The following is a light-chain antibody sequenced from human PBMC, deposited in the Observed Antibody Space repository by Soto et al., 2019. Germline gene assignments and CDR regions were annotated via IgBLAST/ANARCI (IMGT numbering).Light chain of an antibody. Sequence: QAVVTQPPSVSGAPGQRVTISCTGSSSNIGAGYDVQWYQQLPGTAPKLLIYGNSNRPSGVPDRFSGSKSGTSASLAITGLQAEDEADYYCQCYDNSLDGSYVFGTGTKLTVL. CDR3: QCYDNSLDGSYV. CDR2: GNS. CDR1: SSNIGAGYD. J-gene: IGLJ1*01. V-gene: IGLV1-40*01.